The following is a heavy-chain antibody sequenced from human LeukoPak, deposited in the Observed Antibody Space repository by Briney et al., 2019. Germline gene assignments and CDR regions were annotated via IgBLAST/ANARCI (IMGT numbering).Heavy chain of an antibody. CDR3: ARSYYHYGMDV. Sequence: SGPTLVNPTQTLTLTCTFSGFSLRNSGMCVSWIRQPPGKALEWLARIEWDDDKHYSTSLKTRLNISKDTSKNQVVLTMTNMDPVDTATYFWARSYYHYGMDVWGQGTTVTVSS. CDR1: GFSLRNSGMC. CDR2: IEWDDDK. V-gene: IGHV2-70*11. J-gene: IGHJ6*02.